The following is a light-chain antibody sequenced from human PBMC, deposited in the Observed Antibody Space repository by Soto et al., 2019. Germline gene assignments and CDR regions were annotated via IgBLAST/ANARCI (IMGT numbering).Light chain of an antibody. J-gene: IGKJ4*01. Sequence: EIVMTQSPATLSVSPGERATLSCRASQSVSSNLAWYQQKPGQAPRLLIYAASNRATGIPDRFSGSGSGTDFTLTISRLEPEDFALYYCQKYGGSPPLTFGGGTKV. CDR3: QKYGGSPPLT. CDR1: QSVSSN. V-gene: IGKV3-20*01. CDR2: AAS.